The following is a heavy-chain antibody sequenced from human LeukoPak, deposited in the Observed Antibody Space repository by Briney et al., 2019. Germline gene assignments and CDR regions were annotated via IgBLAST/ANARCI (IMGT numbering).Heavy chain of an antibody. J-gene: IGHJ4*02. Sequence: GGSLRLSCAASGFTFSNAWMSWVRQAPGKGLEWVGRIKSKTDGGTTDYAAPVKGRFTISRDDSKNTLYLQMNSLKTEDTAVYYCTTDCSGGSCYSWEYWGQGTLVTASS. CDR3: TTDCSGGSCYSWEY. CDR2: IKSKTDGGTT. V-gene: IGHV3-15*01. CDR1: GFTFSNAW. D-gene: IGHD2-15*01.